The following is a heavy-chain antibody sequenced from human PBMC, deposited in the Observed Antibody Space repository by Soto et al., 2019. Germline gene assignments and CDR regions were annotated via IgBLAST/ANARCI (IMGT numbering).Heavy chain of an antibody. J-gene: IGHJ6*02. Sequence: QVQLVESGGGVVQPGRSPRLSCAASGFTFSSYGMHWVRQAPGKGLEWVAVISYDGSNKYYADSVKGRFTISRDNSKNTLYLQMNSLRAEDTAVYYCAKDPDTAMDYYYYGMDVWGQGTTVTVSS. D-gene: IGHD5-18*01. CDR1: GFTFSSYG. V-gene: IGHV3-30*18. CDR3: AKDPDTAMDYYYYGMDV. CDR2: ISYDGSNK.